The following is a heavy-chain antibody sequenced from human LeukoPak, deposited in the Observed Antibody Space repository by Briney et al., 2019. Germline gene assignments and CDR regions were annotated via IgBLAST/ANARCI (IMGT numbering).Heavy chain of an antibody. CDR2: ISGSGGST. J-gene: IGHJ3*02. V-gene: IGHV3-23*01. CDR3: AKYEEASIVGATRGSAFDI. CDR1: GFTFSSYA. D-gene: IGHD1-26*01. Sequence: GGSLRLSFAASGFTFSSYAMTWVRQAPGKGLEWVSAISGSGGSTYYADSVKGRFTISRDNSKNTLYLQMNSLRAEDTAVYYCAKYEEASIVGATRGSAFDIWGQGTMVTVSS.